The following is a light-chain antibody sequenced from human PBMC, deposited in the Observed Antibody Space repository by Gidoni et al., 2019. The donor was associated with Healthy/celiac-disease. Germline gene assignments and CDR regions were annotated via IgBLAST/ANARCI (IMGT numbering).Light chain of an antibody. V-gene: IGKV3-20*01. CDR1: QSVSSSY. J-gene: IGKJ2*01. Sequence: EIVLTQSPGTLSLSPGERATLSCRASQSVSSSYLAWYQQKPGQAPRLLIYGASSRATGSPDRFSGSGSGTDFTLTISRLEPEDFAVYYCQQYGSSPRTFGQGTKLEIE. CDR3: QQYGSSPRT. CDR2: GAS.